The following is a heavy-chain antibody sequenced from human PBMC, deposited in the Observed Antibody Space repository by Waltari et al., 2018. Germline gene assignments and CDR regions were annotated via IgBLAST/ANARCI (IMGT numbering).Heavy chain of an antibody. D-gene: IGHD1-26*01. CDR1: GYIFTTYG. Sequence: QVQLVQSGSELKKPGASVTVSCKASGYIFTTYGINWVRQAPGQGLEWMGWINTHTGNPTYVQGFTGRFVFSLDTSVSTAYLQISSLKAEDSVIYYCARGGGTFSKPQYFDSWGQGTRVTISS. V-gene: IGHV7-4-1*02. CDR3: ARGGGTFSKPQYFDS. CDR2: INTHTGNP. J-gene: IGHJ4*02.